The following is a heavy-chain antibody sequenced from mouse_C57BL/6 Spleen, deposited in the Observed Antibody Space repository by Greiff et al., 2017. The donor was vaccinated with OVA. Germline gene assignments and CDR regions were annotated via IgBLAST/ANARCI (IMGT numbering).Heavy chain of an antibody. V-gene: IGHV3-6*01. D-gene: IGHD2-2*01. CDR3: ARAYGYDGYFDV. CDR1: GYSITSGYY. CDR2: IRYDGGN. Sequence: DVQLQESGPGLVKPSQSLSLTCSVTGYSITSGYYWNWIRQFPGNNLECMGYIRYDGGNNYNPSLKNRISITRDTSTNQFFLKLNSVTTEDTATDYCARAYGYDGYFDVWGTGTPVTVSS. J-gene: IGHJ1*03.